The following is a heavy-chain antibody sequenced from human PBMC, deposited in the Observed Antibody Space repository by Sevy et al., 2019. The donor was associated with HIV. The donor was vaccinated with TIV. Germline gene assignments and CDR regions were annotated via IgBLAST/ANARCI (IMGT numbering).Heavy chain of an antibody. Sequence: GGSLRLSCAASGFTFSSYAMSWVRQAPGKGLEWVSGVSVRSGSTYYADSVKGRFTISRDNSKNTLYLDMNSLRAEDTAIYYCAKDQGQLVQYYFDYWGQGTLVTVSS. D-gene: IGHD6-13*01. J-gene: IGHJ4*02. CDR2: VSVRSGST. CDR1: GFTFSSYA. CDR3: AKDQGQLVQYYFDY. V-gene: IGHV3-23*01.